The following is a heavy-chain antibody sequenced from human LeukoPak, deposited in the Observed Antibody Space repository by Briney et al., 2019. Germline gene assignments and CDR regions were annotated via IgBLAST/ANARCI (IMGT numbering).Heavy chain of an antibody. V-gene: IGHV3-30*02. J-gene: IGHJ5*02. CDR2: IRYDGSNK. CDR3: AKDSRITIFGVAPPLYPNWFDP. Sequence: PGGSLRLSCAASGFTFSSYGMHWVRQAPGKGLEWVAFIRYDGSNKYYADSVKGRFTISRDNSKNTLYLQMNSLRAEDTAVYYCAKDSRITIFGVAPPLYPNWFDPWGQGTLVTVSS. CDR1: GFTFSSYG. D-gene: IGHD3-3*01.